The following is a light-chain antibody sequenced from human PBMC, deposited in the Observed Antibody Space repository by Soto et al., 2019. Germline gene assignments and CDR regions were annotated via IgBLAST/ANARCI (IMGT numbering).Light chain of an antibody. CDR2: DVS. CDR3: SSYTSSHV. CDR1: SSDVGGYNY. V-gene: IGLV2-14*01. J-gene: IGLJ1*01. Sequence: QSALTQPASVSGSPGQSITISCTGTSSDVGGYNYVSWYQQHPGKAPKLMIYDVSNRPSGVSNRFSGSKSGNTASLTISGLQAEDEADYYCSSYTSSHVFGTGTKVTVL.